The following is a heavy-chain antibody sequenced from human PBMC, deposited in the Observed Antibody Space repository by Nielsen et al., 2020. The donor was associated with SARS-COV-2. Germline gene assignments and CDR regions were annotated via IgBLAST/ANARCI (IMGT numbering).Heavy chain of an antibody. Sequence: SVKVSCKASGGTFSSYAISWVRQAPGQGLEWMGGIIPIFGTANYAQKFQGRVTITADESTSTAYMELSSLRSEDTAVYYCARGEGWLTPDAFDIWGQGTMVTVSS. CDR2: IIPIFGTA. CDR3: ARGEGWLTPDAFDI. CDR1: GGTFSSYA. D-gene: IGHD6-19*01. V-gene: IGHV1-69*13. J-gene: IGHJ3*02.